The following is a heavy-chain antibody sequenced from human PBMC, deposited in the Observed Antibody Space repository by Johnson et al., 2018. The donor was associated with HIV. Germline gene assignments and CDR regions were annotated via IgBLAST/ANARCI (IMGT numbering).Heavy chain of an antibody. J-gene: IGHJ3*02. D-gene: IGHD6-19*01. CDR3: ARHKAVADAFDI. CDR2: ISSNGGST. Sequence: VQLVESGGGLVQPGGSLRLSCAASGFTFSSYAMHWVRQAPGKGLEYVSAISSNGGSTYYANSVKGRFTISRDNSNNTLYLQMNSLRAEDTAVYYCARHKAVADAFDIWGQGTVVTVS. CDR1: GFTFSSYA. V-gene: IGHV3-64*01.